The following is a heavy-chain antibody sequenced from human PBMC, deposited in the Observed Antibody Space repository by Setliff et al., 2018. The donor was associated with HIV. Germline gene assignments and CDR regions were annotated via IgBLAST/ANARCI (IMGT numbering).Heavy chain of an antibody. CDR3: ARKPTGSPSDY. Sequence: ASVKVSCKPSGYTFTSYYIHWVRQAPGQGLEWMGIINPGGGSTTYAQKFQGRVTMTRDTSTSTVYMELSSLRSEDTGVYYCARKPTGSPSDYWGQGTLVTVSS. V-gene: IGHV1-46*01. CDR1: GYTFTSYY. CDR2: INPGGGST. D-gene: IGHD2-2*01. J-gene: IGHJ4*02.